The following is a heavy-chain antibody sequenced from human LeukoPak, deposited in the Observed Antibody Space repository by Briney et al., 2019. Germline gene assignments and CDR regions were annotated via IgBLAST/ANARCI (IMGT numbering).Heavy chain of an antibody. CDR1: GGSISSYY. CDR3: ARGWSDNWNDGSLYDY. J-gene: IGHJ4*02. Sequence: SETLSLTCTVSGGSISSYYWSWIRQPPGKGLEGVGDIYYSGSTNYNPSLKSRVTISVDTSKNQFSLKLSSVTAADTAVYYCARGWSDNWNDGSLYDYWGQGTLVTVSS. D-gene: IGHD1-20*01. CDR2: IYYSGST. V-gene: IGHV4-59*01.